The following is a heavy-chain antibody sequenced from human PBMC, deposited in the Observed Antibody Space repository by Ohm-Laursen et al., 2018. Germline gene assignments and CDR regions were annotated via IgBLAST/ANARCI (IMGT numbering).Heavy chain of an antibody. CDR1: GFTFSTYS. CDR2: ISGGGDST. V-gene: IGHV3-23*01. D-gene: IGHD4-17*01. CDR3: ARERTPSGDSDAFDI. J-gene: IGHJ3*02. Sequence: SLRLSCAASGFTFSTYSMNWVRQAPGKGLEWVSVISGGGDSTYYADSVKGRFTISRDNSKNTLYLQMNSLRAEDTAVYYCARERTPSGDSDAFDIWGQGTMVTVSS.